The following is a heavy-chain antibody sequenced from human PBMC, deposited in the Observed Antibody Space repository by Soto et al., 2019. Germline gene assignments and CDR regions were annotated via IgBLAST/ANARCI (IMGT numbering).Heavy chain of an antibody. CDR1: GGTFSSYA. J-gene: IGHJ6*02. D-gene: IGHD2-2*01. Sequence: QVQLVQSGAEVKKPGSSVKVSCKASGGTFSSYAISWVRQAPGQGLEWMGGIIPIFGTANYAQKFQGRVTITADESTSLDDTELSWLRTEDTAVYYCARVRHVGCSSTSCYYYYGMDVWAQGTTFTVSS. V-gene: IGHV1-69*01. CDR2: IIPIFGTA. CDR3: ARVRHVGCSSTSCYYYYGMDV.